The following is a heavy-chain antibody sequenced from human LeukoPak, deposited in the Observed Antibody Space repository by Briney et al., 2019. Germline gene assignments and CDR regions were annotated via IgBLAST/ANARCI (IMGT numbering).Heavy chain of an antibody. CDR1: GFTFSDYY. D-gene: IGHD2-21*02. CDR3: ARGTKSSRVTVLTSFWYFDL. V-gene: IGHV3-11*01. Sequence: PGGSLRLSCAASGFTFSDYYMSWIRQAPGKGLEWVSYISSSGSTIYYADSVKGRFTISRDNAKNSLYLQMNSLRAEDTAVYYCARGTKSSRVTVLTSFWYFDLWGRGTLVTVSS. CDR2: ISSSGSTI. J-gene: IGHJ2*01.